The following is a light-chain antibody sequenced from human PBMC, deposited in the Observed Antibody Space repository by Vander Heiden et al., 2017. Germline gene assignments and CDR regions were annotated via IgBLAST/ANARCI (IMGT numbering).Light chain of an antibody. CDR3: QQYSRLPIT. Sequence: EIVLTQSPGPLSLSPGERAIVSCRASQSVSSSSLAWYQQKPGQGPRLLIYGASSRATGIPDRFSGSGSGTDFTLTITRLEPEDFAVYYCQQYSRLPITFGQGTRLEIK. V-gene: IGKV3-20*01. J-gene: IGKJ5*01. CDR2: GAS. CDR1: QSVSSSS.